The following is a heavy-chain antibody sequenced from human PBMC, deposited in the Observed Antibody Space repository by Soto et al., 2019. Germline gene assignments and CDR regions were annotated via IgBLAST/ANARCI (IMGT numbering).Heavy chain of an antibody. J-gene: IGHJ6*02. D-gene: IGHD3-3*01. V-gene: IGHV4-30-4*01. CDR3: AREESYDFWSGRPYYYYGMDV. Sequence: LSETLSLTCTVSGGSISSGDSYWSWIRQPPGKGLEGIGYIYYSGSTYYNPSLKSRVTISVDTSKNQFSLKLSSVTAADTAVYYCAREESYDFWSGRPYYYYGMDVWGQGTTVTVSS. CDR1: GGSISSGDSY. CDR2: IYYSGST.